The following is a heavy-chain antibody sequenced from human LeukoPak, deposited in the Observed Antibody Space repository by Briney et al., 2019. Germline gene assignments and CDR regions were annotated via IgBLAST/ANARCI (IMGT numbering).Heavy chain of an antibody. CDR3: ARDLTAVAAHDAFDI. CDR1: GYTFTGYY. V-gene: IGHV1-2*02. D-gene: IGHD6-19*01. CDR2: INPNSGGT. J-gene: IGHJ3*02. Sequence: ASVTVSFKASGYTFTGYYMHWVRQVPGQGLEWMGWINPNSGGTKYAQKFQGRVTMTRDTSISTAYMELNRLRSDDTAVYYCARDLTAVAAHDAFDIWGQGTMVTVSS.